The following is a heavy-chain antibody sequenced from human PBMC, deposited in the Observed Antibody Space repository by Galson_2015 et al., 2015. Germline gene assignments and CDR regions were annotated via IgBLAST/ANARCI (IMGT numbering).Heavy chain of an antibody. D-gene: IGHD2-2*01. Sequence: SLRLSCAASGFTFSSYGMHWVRQAPGKGLEWVAVIWYDGSNKYYADSVKGRFTISRDNSKNTLYLQMNSLRAEDTAVYYCARDGVKGNGSTSFLDAFDIWGQGTMVTVSS. CDR2: IWYDGSNK. J-gene: IGHJ3*02. CDR3: ARDGVKGNGSTSFLDAFDI. V-gene: IGHV3-33*01. CDR1: GFTFSSYG.